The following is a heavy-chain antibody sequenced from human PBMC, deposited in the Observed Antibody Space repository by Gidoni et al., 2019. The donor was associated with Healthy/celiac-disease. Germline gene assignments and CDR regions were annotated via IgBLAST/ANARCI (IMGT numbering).Heavy chain of an antibody. D-gene: IGHD3-10*01. CDR2: ITHSGST. CDR1: GGSFSGYY. J-gene: IGHJ4*02. Sequence: QVQLQQWGAGLLKPSETLSRTCAVYGGSFSGYYWSWIRQPPWNGLEWLGEITHSGSTNDNPSLMSRVTISVDTSKYQFSLTLSSVTAADSAVYYCARGIRFLDYWGQGTLVTVSS. V-gene: IGHV4-34*01. CDR3: ARGIRFLDY.